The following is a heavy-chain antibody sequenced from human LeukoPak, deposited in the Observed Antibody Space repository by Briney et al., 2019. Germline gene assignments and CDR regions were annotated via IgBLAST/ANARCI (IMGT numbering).Heavy chain of an antibody. J-gene: IGHJ3*01. CDR3: TRDAGQFVDHDVFDF. D-gene: IGHD3-10*01. CDR2: ISPTSWTI. Sequence: PGGSLRLSCAASGFSFRTYSMNWVRQAPGRGLEWVSSISPTSWTIYQADSVKGRFTVSRDNAKNSVFLQMDSLRAEDEAVHYCTRDAGQFVDHDVFDFWGQGTMVTVSS. CDR1: GFSFRTYS. V-gene: IGHV3-21*01.